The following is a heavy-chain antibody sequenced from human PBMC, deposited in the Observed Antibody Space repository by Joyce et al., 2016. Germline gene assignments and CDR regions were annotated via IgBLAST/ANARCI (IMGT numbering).Heavy chain of an antibody. J-gene: IGHJ3*02. CDR3: AKRADVGLDDISQDAFHI. V-gene: IGHV1-69*18. CDR1: GGTFSSNA. CDR2: IIPISDAS. Sequence: QVQLVQSGAEVKKPGSSVKVSCKASGGTFSSNAINWIRQAPGQGLEWMGRIIPISDASNYAQKYQGRISITADESTTTAYIQLNSLRSEDTAIYYCAKRADVGLDDISQDAFHIWGQGTVVTVSS. D-gene: IGHD2-21*01.